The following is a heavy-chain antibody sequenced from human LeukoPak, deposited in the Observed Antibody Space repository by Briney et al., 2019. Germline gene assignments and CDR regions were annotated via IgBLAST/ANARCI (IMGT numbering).Heavy chain of an antibody. V-gene: IGHV4-38-2*02. CDR1: GYSISSGYY. J-gene: IGHJ3*02. CDR3: ARDQLLVVAANGAFDI. Sequence: SETLSLTCTVSGYSISSGYYWGWIRQPPGKGLEWIGSIYHSGSTYYNPSLKSRVTISVDTSKNQFSLKLSSVTAADTAVYYCARDQLLVVAANGAFDIWGQGTMVTVSS. CDR2: IYHSGST. D-gene: IGHD2-15*01.